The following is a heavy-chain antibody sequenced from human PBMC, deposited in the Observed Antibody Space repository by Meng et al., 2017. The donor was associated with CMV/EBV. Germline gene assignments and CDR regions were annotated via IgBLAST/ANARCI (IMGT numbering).Heavy chain of an antibody. CDR3: ARMPRDGYNYIDY. D-gene: IGHD5-24*01. Sequence: QVQVVQAGAEVKKPGSSVKVACKASGGTFSSYAISWVRQAPGQGLEWMGGIIPIFGTANYAQKFQGRVTITADESTSTDYMELSSLRSEDTAVYYCARMPRDGYNYIDYWGQGTLVTVSS. J-gene: IGHJ4*02. CDR2: IIPIFGTA. CDR1: GGTFSSYA. V-gene: IGHV1-69*12.